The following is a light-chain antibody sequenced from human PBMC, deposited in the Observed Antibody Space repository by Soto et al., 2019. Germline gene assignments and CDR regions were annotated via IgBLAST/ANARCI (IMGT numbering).Light chain of an antibody. CDR2: DAS. CDR3: QRSRT. J-gene: IGKJ1*01. V-gene: IGKV1-5*01. Sequence: FPMSQSPSNLFATVGDRVHITCRASQSISSWLAWYQQKPGKAPKLLIYDASSVESGVPSRFSGSGSGTEFTLTISRQQPDDFAPYYCQRSRTCGQGTKVDIK. CDR1: QSISSW.